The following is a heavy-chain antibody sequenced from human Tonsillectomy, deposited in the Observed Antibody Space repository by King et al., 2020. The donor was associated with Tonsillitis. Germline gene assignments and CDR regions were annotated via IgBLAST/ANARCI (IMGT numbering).Heavy chain of an antibody. CDR1: GFTFSFYE. Sequence: VQLVESGGGLVQPGGSLRLSCAASGFTFSFYEMNWVRQAPGKGLEWVSYISGSGDTIYYADSVKGRFSISRDNAKNSLYLQMNSLRDEDTDVYYCSRELLNDVFIGHYXYXYXXVWGKGTTXSVSS. D-gene: IGHD3-9*01. J-gene: IGHJ6*03. V-gene: IGHV3-48*03. CDR2: ISGSGDTI. CDR3: SRELLNDVFIGHYXYXYXXV.